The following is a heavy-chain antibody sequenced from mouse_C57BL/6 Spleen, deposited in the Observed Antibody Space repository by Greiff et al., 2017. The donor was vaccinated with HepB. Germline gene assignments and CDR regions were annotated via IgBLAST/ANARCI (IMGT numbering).Heavy chain of an antibody. CDR3: ARGDDYDEAWFAY. CDR1: GYTFTDYN. Sequence: EVKLQESGPELVKPGASVKMSCKASGYTFTDYNMHWVKQSHGKSLEWIGYINPNNGGTSYNQKFKGKATLTVNKSSSTAYMELRSLTSEDSAVYYGARGDDYDEAWFAYWGQGTLVTVSA. V-gene: IGHV1-22*01. J-gene: IGHJ3*01. D-gene: IGHD2-4*01. CDR2: INPNNGGT.